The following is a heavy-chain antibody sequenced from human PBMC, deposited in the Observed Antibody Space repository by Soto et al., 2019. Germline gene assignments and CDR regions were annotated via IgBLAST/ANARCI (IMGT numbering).Heavy chain of an antibody. J-gene: IGHJ6*02. CDR1: GGSSSSGGYY. D-gene: IGHD3-10*01. CDR3: ARAYGSGYMDV. V-gene: IGHV4-31*03. Sequence: QVQLQESGPGLVKPSQTLSLTCTVSGGSSSSGGYYWSWIRQLPGKGLEWIGYIYYSGSTYYNSSXKXXVTISVDTSKNQFSLKLSSVTAADTAVYYCARAYGSGYMDVWGQGTTVTVSS. CDR2: IYYSGST.